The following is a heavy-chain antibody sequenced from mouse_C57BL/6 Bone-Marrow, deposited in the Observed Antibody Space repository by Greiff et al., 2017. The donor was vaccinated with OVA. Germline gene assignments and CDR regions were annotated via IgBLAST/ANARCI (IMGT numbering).Heavy chain of an antibody. CDR2: ILPGSGST. Sequence: QVQLKQSGAELMKPGASVKLSCKATGYTFTGYWIEWVKQRPGHGLEWIGEILPGSGSTNYNEKFKDKATFTADTSSNTAYMQLSSLTTEDSAIYYCASVWEDYWGQGTTLTVSS. CDR3: ASVWEDY. CDR1: GYTFTGYW. V-gene: IGHV1-9*01. J-gene: IGHJ2*01. D-gene: IGHD4-1*01.